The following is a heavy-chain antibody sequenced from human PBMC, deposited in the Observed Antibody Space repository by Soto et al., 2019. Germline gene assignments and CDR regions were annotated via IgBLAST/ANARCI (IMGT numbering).Heavy chain of an antibody. J-gene: IGHJ6*02. Sequence: ASVKVSCKASGYTFTSYDINWVRQATGQGLEWMGWMNPNSGNTGYAQKFQGRVTMTRNTSISTAYMELSSLRSEDTAVYYCARAGLEWLLGYYYYGMAVWGQGTTVTVS. V-gene: IGHV1-8*01. CDR2: MNPNSGNT. CDR1: GYTFTSYD. CDR3: ARAGLEWLLGYYYYGMAV. D-gene: IGHD3-3*01.